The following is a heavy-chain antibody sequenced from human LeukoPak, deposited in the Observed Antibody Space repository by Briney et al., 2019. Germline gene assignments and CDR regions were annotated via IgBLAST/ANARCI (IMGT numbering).Heavy chain of an antibody. V-gene: IGHV1-18*01. J-gene: IGHJ4*02. CDR1: GYTFTSYG. D-gene: IGHD4-17*01. CDR3: ARVLNTVTRYFDY. Sequence: ASVKVSCKASGYTFTSYGISWVRQAPGQGLEWMGGIIPIFGTANYAQKLQGRVTMTTDTSTSTAYMELRSLRSDDTAVYYCARVLNTVTRYFDYWGQGTLVTVSS. CDR2: IIPIFGTA.